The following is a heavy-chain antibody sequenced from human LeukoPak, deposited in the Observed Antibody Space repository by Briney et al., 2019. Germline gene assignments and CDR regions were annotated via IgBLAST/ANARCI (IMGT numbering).Heavy chain of an antibody. D-gene: IGHD2-15*01. CDR3: ASYCSGGSCRYGMDV. V-gene: IGHV3-21*01. Sequence: GGSLRLSCAASGFTLSSYSMNWVRQVPGKGLEWVSSISSSSSYIYYADSVKGRFTISRDNAKNSLYLQMNSLRAEDTAVYYCASYCSGGSCRYGMDVWGQGTTVTVSS. CDR2: ISSSSSYI. CDR1: GFTLSSYS. J-gene: IGHJ6*02.